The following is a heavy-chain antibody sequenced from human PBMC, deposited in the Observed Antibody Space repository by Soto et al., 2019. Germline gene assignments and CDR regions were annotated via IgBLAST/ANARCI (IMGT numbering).Heavy chain of an antibody. CDR1: GFTFDDYA. D-gene: IGHD6-19*01. Sequence: GGSLRLSCAASGFTFDDYAMHWVRQAPGKGLEWVSGISWNSGSIGYADSVKGRFTISRDNAKNSLYLQMNSLRAEDTALYYCAKVGDPSGIAVAGYYFDYWGQGT. CDR2: ISWNSGSI. CDR3: AKVGDPSGIAVAGYYFDY. V-gene: IGHV3-9*01. J-gene: IGHJ4*02.